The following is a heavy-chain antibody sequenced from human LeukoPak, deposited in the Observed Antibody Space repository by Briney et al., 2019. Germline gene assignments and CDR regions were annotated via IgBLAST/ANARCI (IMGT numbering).Heavy chain of an antibody. J-gene: IGHJ4*02. CDR1: GFTFSSYE. Sequence: LRLSCAASGFTFSSYEMNWVRQPPGKGLEWIGEINHSGSTNYNPSLKSRLTISVDKSKNQFSLRLSSVTAADTAVYYCTRDPVGSGWYDYWGQGTLVTVSS. V-gene: IGHV4-34*01. CDR3: TRDPVGSGWYDY. D-gene: IGHD6-19*01. CDR2: INHSGST.